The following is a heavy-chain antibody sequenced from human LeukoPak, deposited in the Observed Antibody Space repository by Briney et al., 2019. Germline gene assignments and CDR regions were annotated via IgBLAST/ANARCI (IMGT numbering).Heavy chain of an antibody. CDR3: ARGYEHFDY. CDR1: GGSISSYY. Sequence: SESLSLTCTVSGGSISSYYWSWIRHPPGKGLEWIGYIYYSGSTNYNPSLKSRVTISVDTSKNQFSLKLSSVTAADTAVYYCARGYEHFDYWGQGTLVTVSS. J-gene: IGHJ4*02. CDR2: IYYSGST. D-gene: IGHD1-1*01. V-gene: IGHV4-59*01.